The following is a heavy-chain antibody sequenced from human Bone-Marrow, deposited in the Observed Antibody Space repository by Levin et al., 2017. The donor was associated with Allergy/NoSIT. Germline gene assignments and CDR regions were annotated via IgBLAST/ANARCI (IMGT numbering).Heavy chain of an antibody. Sequence: AASVKVSCKASGYTFTGYHIHWVRQAPGQGLEWMGWFNPNSGGADYAQKFQGRVTMTRDTSFSTAYMELSRLRSDDTAVYYCVRVYYYDGSGYYYEDSWGQGTLVTVSS. CDR2: FNPNSGGA. D-gene: IGHD3-22*01. J-gene: IGHJ4*02. CDR1: GYTFTGYH. V-gene: IGHV1-2*02. CDR3: VRVYYYDGSGYYYEDS.